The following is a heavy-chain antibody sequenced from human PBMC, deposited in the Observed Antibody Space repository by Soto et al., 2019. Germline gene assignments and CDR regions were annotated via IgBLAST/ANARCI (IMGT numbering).Heavy chain of an antibody. Sequence: GGSLRLSCAASGFTFSSYSMNWVRQAPGKGLEWVSSISSSSTYIYYADSVKGRFTTSRDNAKNSLYLQMNSLRAEDTAVYYCAREVGLAALYYFDYWGQGTLVTVSS. D-gene: IGHD6-13*01. CDR2: ISSSSTYI. V-gene: IGHV3-21*01. CDR1: GFTFSSYS. J-gene: IGHJ4*02. CDR3: AREVGLAALYYFDY.